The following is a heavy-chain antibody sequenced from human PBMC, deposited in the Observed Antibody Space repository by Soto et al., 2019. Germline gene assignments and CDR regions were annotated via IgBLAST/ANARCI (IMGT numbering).Heavy chain of an antibody. V-gene: IGHV5-10-1*01. CDR1: GYSFTNYW. J-gene: IGHJ4*02. CDR2: IDPSDSYT. CDR3: ARHDNGSPAY. Sequence: PGESLKISCKGSGYSFTNYWISWVRQMPGKGLEWLGRIDPSDSYTNYSPSFQGHVTISTDMSISTVYLQWSSLQASDTAMYYCARHDNGSPAYWGQGTLVTVS. D-gene: IGHD2-8*01.